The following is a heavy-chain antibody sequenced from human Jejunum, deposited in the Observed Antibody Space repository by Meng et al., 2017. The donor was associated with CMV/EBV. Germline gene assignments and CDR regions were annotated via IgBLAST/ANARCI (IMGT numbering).Heavy chain of an antibody. CDR2: IRYDEGNK. D-gene: IGHD3-22*01. CDR3: AKGLYIYDDSGHPF. J-gene: IGHJ4*02. V-gene: IGHV3-30*02. Sequence: SGFTFSSYAMHWVRQAPGKGLEGVAFIRYDEGNKYYADSVKGRFTISRDNSNNKLYLQMNSLRAEDTAIYYCAKGLYIYDDSGHPFWGQGTLVTVSS. CDR1: GFTFSSYA.